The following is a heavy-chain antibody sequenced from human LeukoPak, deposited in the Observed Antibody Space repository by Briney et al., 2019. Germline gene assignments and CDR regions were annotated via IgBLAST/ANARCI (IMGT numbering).Heavy chain of an antibody. J-gene: IGHJ4*02. CDR1: GGSISSYY. V-gene: IGHV4-4*07. Sequence: SETLSLTCTVSGGSISSYYWSWIRQPAGKGLEWIGRIYTSGSTNYNPSLKSRVTMSVDTSKNQFSLKLSSVTAADTAVYYCARNAFNTSSENYFDFWGRGTLVTVSS. CDR3: ARNAFNTSSENYFDF. CDR2: IYTSGST. D-gene: IGHD6-6*01.